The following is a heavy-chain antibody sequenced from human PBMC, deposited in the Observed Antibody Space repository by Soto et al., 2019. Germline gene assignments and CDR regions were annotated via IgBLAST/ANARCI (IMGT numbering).Heavy chain of an antibody. D-gene: IGHD1-1*01. V-gene: IGHV3-33*01. J-gene: IGHJ4*02. CDR2: IWYDGSNK. CDR1: GFTFSSYG. Sequence: QVQLVESGGGVVQPGRSLRLSCAASGFTFSSYGMHWVRQAPGKGLEWVAVIWYDGSNKYYADSVKGRFTISRDNSKNTLYVEMTSLRAEDTAVYYCARDLRTGVYYFDYWGQGTLVTVSS. CDR3: ARDLRTGVYYFDY.